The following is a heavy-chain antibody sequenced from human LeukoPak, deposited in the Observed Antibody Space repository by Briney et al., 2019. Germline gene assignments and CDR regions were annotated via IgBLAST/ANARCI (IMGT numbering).Heavy chain of an antibody. D-gene: IGHD1-14*01. J-gene: IGHJ4*02. CDR2: IKQDGNEK. Sequence: GGSLRLSCAASGFTFDAYRRSWVRRAPGKGLKWVANIKQDGNEKYYVDSVKGRFTIYRDNAENSLYLQMNSLRAEDTAVYYCTRDPLTQNDYWGQGALVTVSS. CDR1: GFTFDAYR. V-gene: IGHV3-7*01. CDR3: TRDPLTQNDY.